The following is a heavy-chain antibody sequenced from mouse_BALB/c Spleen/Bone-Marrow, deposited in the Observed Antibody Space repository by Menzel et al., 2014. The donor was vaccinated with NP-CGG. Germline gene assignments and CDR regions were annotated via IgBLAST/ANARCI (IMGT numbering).Heavy chain of an antibody. Sequence: EVQLVESGGGLVQPGGPLKLSCAASGFDFSRFWMTWVRQAPGKGLEWIGEINPDSSTINYTPSLKDKFIISRDNAKNTLYLQMSKVRSEDTALYYCAKNYYYGYVAYWGQGTLVTVSA. CDR2: INPDSSTI. J-gene: IGHJ3*01. V-gene: IGHV4-1*02. CDR1: GFDFSRFW. D-gene: IGHD1-2*01. CDR3: AKNYYYGYVAY.